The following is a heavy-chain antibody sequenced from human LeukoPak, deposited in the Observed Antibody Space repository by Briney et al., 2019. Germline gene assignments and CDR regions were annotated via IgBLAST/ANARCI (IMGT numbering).Heavy chain of an antibody. CDR2: ISGSDGST. V-gene: IGHV3-23*01. CDR3: AKALYDFWSGYFDY. Sequence: PGGSLRLPCAASGFTFRNYAMTWVRQAPGKGLEWVSAISGSDGSTYYADSVVGRFTISRDNSKNTLFLQMSSLRAEDTALYFCAKALYDFWSGYFDYWGQATLVTVSS. D-gene: IGHD3-3*01. J-gene: IGHJ4*02. CDR1: GFTFRNYA.